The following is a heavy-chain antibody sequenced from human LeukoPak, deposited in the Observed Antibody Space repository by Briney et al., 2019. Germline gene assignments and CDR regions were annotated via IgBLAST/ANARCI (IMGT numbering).Heavy chain of an antibody. CDR1: GGSISTYY. CDR3: ARQGYSSGWYGVQFDY. V-gene: IGHV4-4*07. Sequence: SETLSLTCTVSGGSISTYYWTWIRQPAGRGLEWLGRIYSSGSTNYNPSLKSRVTMSVDTSKNQFSLKLSSVTAADTAVYYCARQGYSSGWYGVQFDYWGQGTLVTVSS. J-gene: IGHJ4*02. CDR2: IYSSGST. D-gene: IGHD6-19*01.